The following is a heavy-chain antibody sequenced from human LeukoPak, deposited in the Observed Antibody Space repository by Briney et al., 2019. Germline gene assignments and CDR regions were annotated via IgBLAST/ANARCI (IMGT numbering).Heavy chain of an antibody. Sequence: GGSLRLSCAASGFTASSTYMSWVRQAPGKGLEWVSIIYGGGDTYYADSVKGRFTISRDNSKNTLYLQMNSLRDEDTAVYYCARDGGSSSWYSYYFDYWGQGTLVTVSS. J-gene: IGHJ4*02. D-gene: IGHD6-13*01. V-gene: IGHV3-53*01. CDR1: GFTASSTY. CDR2: IYGGGDT. CDR3: ARDGGSSSWYSYYFDY.